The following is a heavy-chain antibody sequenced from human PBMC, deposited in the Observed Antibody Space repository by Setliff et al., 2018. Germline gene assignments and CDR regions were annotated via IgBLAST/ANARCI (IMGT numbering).Heavy chain of an antibody. V-gene: IGHV4-34*01. D-gene: IGHD6-13*01. CDR3: ARGRGYSNTWYALPYFDC. Sequence: PSETLSLTCAVYGGSFSGYSWSWIRQPPGKGLEWIGKINHSGSTNYNPSLKSRVTISRDTSKNQISLSLSSVTAADTAVFYCARGRGYSNTWYALPYFDCWGQGTLVTVSS. J-gene: IGHJ4*02. CDR1: GGSFSGYS. CDR2: INHSGST.